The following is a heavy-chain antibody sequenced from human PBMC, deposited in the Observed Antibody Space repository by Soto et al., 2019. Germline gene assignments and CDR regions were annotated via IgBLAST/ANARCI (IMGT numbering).Heavy chain of an antibody. CDR1: GGTFSSYA. CDR2: IIPIFGTA. J-gene: IGHJ4*02. V-gene: IGHV1-69*13. CDR3: ARGLVGATYFDY. D-gene: IGHD1-26*01. Sequence: SVKVSCKASGGTFSSYAISWVRQAPGQGLEWMGGIIPIFGTANYAQKFQGRVTITADESTSTAYMELSSLRSEDTAVYYCARGLVGATYFDYWGQGTLVTVSS.